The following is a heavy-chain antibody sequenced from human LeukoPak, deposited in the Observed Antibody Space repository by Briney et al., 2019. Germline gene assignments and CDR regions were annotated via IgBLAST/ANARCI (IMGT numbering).Heavy chain of an antibody. CDR1: GFAFSFYA. D-gene: IGHD6-19*01. J-gene: IGHJ5*01. Sequence: PGGSLRLSCAASGFAFSFYAMSWLRQPPGKGLECVSTINANSGTTSYAASVRGRFTISRDNSKNTLYLQVNTLRADDTATYYCAKPISGGLAVTADWFHPWGQGTLVVVSS. CDR3: AKPISGGLAVTADWFHP. CDR2: INANSGTT. V-gene: IGHV3-23*01.